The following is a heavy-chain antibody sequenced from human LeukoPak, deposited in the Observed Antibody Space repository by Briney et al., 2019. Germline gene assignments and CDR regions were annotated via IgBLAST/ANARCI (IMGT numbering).Heavy chain of an antibody. CDR3: AKVSVVAGRNAFDI. J-gene: IGHJ3*02. Sequence: GGSLRLSCAASGFIFSSYATSWVRQAPGKGLEWVSVIGGSGTSTYYADSVKGRFTISRDNSKNMLYLQMNSLRVEDTAIYYCAKVSVVAGRNAFDIWGQGTMVTASS. D-gene: IGHD3-22*01. CDR2: IGGSGTST. V-gene: IGHV3-23*01. CDR1: GFIFSSYA.